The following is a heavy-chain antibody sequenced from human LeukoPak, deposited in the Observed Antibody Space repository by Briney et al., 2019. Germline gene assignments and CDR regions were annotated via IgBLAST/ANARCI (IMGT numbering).Heavy chain of an antibody. CDR2: INPSGGRT. V-gene: IGHV1-46*01. CDR3: ARGWRAARIAVAGIPHDAFDI. D-gene: IGHD6-19*01. Sequence: ASVKVSCKASGYTFTSYYMHWVRQAPGQGLEWMGIINPSGGRTSYAQKFQGRATMTRDTSTSTVYMELSSLRSEDTAVYYCARGWRAARIAVAGIPHDAFDIWGQGTMVTVSS. J-gene: IGHJ3*02. CDR1: GYTFTSYY.